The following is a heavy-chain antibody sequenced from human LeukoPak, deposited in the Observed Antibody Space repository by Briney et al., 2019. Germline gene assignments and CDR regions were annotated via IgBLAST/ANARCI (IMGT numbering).Heavy chain of an antibody. D-gene: IGHD3-3*01. V-gene: IGHV3-23*01. J-gene: IGHJ6*03. Sequence: GGSLRLSCAASGFTFSSYGMSWVRQAPGKGLEWVSGISGGAVSTNYADSVKGRFTISRDNSKNTLYLQMNSLRAEDTAVYYCAKDSYESVLRFLEWSPHYYYYMDVWGKGTTVTVSS. CDR3: AKDSYESVLRFLEWSPHYYYYMDV. CDR2: ISGGAVST. CDR1: GFTFSSYG.